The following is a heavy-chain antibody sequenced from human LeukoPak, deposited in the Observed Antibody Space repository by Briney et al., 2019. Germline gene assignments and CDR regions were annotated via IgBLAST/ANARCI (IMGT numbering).Heavy chain of an antibody. Sequence: GGSLRLSCAASGFTFSSYAMHWVRQAPGKGLEWVAVISYDGSNKYYADSVKGRFTISRDNSKNTLYLQMNSLRAEDTAVYYCARDWELLLMDYWGQGTLVTVSS. J-gene: IGHJ4*02. V-gene: IGHV3-30*04. CDR2: ISYDGSNK. D-gene: IGHD1-26*01. CDR3: ARDWELLLMDY. CDR1: GFTFSSYA.